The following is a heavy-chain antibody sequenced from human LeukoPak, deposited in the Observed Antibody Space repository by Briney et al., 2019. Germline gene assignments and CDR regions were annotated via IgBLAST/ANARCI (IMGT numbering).Heavy chain of an antibody. D-gene: IGHD3-22*01. CDR2: IYSGGST. J-gene: IGHJ4*02. CDR1: GFTVSSNY. Sequence: PGGSLRLSCAASGFTVSSNYMSWVRQAPGKGLEWVSVIYSGGSTYYADSVKGRFTISRDNSKNTLYLQMNSLRAEDTAVYYCARVDSEYYYDSSGYFQKSYYFDYWGQGTLVTVSS. CDR3: ARVDSEYYYDSSGYFQKSYYFDY. V-gene: IGHV3-66*01.